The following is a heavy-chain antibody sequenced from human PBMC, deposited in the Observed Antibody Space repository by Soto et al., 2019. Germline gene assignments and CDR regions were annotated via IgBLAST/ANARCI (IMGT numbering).Heavy chain of an antibody. V-gene: IGHV2-70*04. CDR2: IDWDDDK. Sequence: SGPTLVNPTQTLTLTCTFSGFSLSTSGMRVSWIRQPPGRALEWLARIDWDDDKFYSTSLKTRLTISKDTSKNQVVLTMTNMDPVDTATYYCARTVRDYYDSSGPYYFDYWGQGTLVTVSS. J-gene: IGHJ4*02. D-gene: IGHD3-22*01. CDR1: GFSLSTSGMR. CDR3: ARTVRDYYDSSGPYYFDY.